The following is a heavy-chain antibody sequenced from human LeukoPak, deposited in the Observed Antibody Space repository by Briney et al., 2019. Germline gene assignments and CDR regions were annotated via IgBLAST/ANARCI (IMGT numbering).Heavy chain of an antibody. CDR2: ISYDGSNK. D-gene: IGHD4-23*01. Sequence: PGRSPRLSCAASGFTFSSYGMHWVRQAPGKGLEWVVVISYDGSNKYYADSVKGRFTISSDNSKNTVYLQMNSLRAEDRAVYYCAKSRGYGGRTGLGDYWGQGTLVTVSS. CDR3: AKSRGYGGRTGLGDY. V-gene: IGHV3-30*18. CDR1: GFTFSSYG. J-gene: IGHJ4*02.